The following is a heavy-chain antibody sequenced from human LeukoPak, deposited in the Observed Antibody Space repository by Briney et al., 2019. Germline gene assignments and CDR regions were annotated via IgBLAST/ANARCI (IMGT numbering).Heavy chain of an antibody. CDR2: IYNDGRT. CDR1: GFTVNNKY. CDR3: AKPYPTLTTSAVLDN. D-gene: IGHD1-1*01. J-gene: IGHJ4*02. Sequence: GGSLRLSCAASGFTVNNKYMTWVRQAPGKGLEWVSLIYNDGRTYYADSVKGRCTISRDNSKNTVYLQINTLRTDDAAIYYCAKPYPTLTTSAVLDNWGQGTLVTVSS. V-gene: IGHV3-66*02.